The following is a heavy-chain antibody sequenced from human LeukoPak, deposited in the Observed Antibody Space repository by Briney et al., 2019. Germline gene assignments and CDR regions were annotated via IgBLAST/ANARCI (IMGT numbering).Heavy chain of an antibody. CDR1: GYSISSGYY. CDR3: ARATTVTTEFDY. Sequence: SETLSLTCTVSGYSISSGYYWGWIRQPPGKGLEWIGSIYHSGSTYYNPSLKSRVTISVDTSKNQFSLKLSSVTAADTAVYYCARATTVTTEFDYWGQGTLMTVSS. V-gene: IGHV4-38-2*02. D-gene: IGHD4-11*01. CDR2: IYHSGST. J-gene: IGHJ4*02.